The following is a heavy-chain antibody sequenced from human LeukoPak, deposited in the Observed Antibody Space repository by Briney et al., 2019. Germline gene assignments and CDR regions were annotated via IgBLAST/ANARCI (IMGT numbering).Heavy chain of an antibody. V-gene: IGHV3-23*01. CDR3: AKDLVGGGFTYYDFWSGYYPWGYFDY. D-gene: IGHD3-3*01. Sequence: GGSLRLSCAASGVTLSTYAMSWARQAPGKGLEWVSGISSSGSGDNTYYADSVKGRFTISRDNSKNTLYLQMNSLRAEDTAVYYCAKDLVGGGFTYYDFWSGYYPWGYFDYWGQGTLVTVSS. CDR2: ISSSGSGDNT. J-gene: IGHJ4*02. CDR1: GVTLSTYA.